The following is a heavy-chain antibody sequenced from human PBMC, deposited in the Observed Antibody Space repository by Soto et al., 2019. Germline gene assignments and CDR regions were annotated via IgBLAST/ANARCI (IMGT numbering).Heavy chain of an antibody. Sequence: SVKVSCKASGGTFSSYAISWVRQAPGQGLEWMGGIIPIFGTANYAQKFQGRVTITADESTSTAYMELSSLRSEDTAVYYCASDGGSSGWFDYWGQGTLVTVSS. CDR1: GGTFSSYA. D-gene: IGHD6-19*01. CDR3: ASDGGSSGWFDY. V-gene: IGHV1-69*13. J-gene: IGHJ4*02. CDR2: IIPIFGTA.